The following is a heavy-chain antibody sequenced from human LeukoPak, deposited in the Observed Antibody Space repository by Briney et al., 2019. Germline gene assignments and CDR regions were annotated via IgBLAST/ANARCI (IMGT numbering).Heavy chain of an antibody. V-gene: IGHV4-34*01. D-gene: IGHD3-10*01. CDR2: INHSGST. Sequence: PSETLSLTCAVYGGSFGDYYWSWIRQPPGKGLEWIGEINHSGSTNYNPSLKTRVTISVDTSKNQFSLKLKSVTAADTAMYYCARAGFGLAPHRGTPFDYRGQGTLVTVSS. CDR1: GGSFGDYY. J-gene: IGHJ4*02. CDR3: ARAGFGLAPHRGTPFDY.